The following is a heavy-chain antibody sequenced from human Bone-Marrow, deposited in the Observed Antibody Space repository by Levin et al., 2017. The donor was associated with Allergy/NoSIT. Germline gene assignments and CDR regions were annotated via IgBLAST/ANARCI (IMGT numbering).Heavy chain of an antibody. V-gene: IGHV2-70*12. CDR3: ARIVGDYMNGRGYHWRGFDS. CDR2: IDWADDK. Sequence: SGPTLVKPTQTLTLTCSFSGFSLSTDGVCVSWIRQPPGKALEWLALIDWADDKYYSKSLKTRLTISKDTTKNQVVFTMTNLDPGDTATYYCARIVGDYMNGRGYHWRGFDSWGQGALVTVSS. CDR1: GFSLSTDGVC. J-gene: IGHJ4*02. D-gene: IGHD3-22*01.